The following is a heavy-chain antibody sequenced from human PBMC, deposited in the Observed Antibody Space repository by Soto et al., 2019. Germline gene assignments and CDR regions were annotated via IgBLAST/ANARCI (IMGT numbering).Heavy chain of an antibody. CDR3: ARHYPPAATLYYFDY. V-gene: IGHV1-18*01. CDR1: GYTFTNYG. Sequence: ASVKVSCKASGYTFTNYGISWVRQAPGEGLEWVGWINTSNDNKLYAQKLQGRLTLTTDTSTSTAYMELRSLRSDDTAVYYCARHYPPAATLYYFDYWGQGTLVTVSS. J-gene: IGHJ4*02. CDR2: INTSNDNK. D-gene: IGHD2-2*01.